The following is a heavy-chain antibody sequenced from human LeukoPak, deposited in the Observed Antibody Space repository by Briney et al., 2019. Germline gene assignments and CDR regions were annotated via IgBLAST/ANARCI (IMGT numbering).Heavy chain of an antibody. Sequence: GGSLRLSCAASGFTFSSYSMNWVRQAPGKGLEWVSYISSSSSTIYYADSVKGRFTISRDNAKNSLYLQMNSLRAEDTAVYYCAKDGLGEGSGWPFYYYYMDVWGKGTTVTISS. D-gene: IGHD6-19*01. CDR3: AKDGLGEGSGWPFYYYYMDV. CDR2: ISSSSSTI. CDR1: GFTFSSYS. J-gene: IGHJ6*03. V-gene: IGHV3-48*01.